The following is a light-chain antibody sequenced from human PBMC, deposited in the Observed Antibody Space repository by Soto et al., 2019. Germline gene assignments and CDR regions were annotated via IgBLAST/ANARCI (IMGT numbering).Light chain of an antibody. J-gene: IGKJ2*01. Sequence: DIQLTQSPSFLSASVGDRVTITCRASQDISSYLAWYQQKPGKAPKLLFCAASTLQSGVPSRFSGSGSGTEFTLTISSLQPEDFATYYCLQLNNYPYTFGQGTKLEIK. V-gene: IGKV1-9*01. CDR1: QDISSY. CDR2: AAS. CDR3: LQLNNYPYT.